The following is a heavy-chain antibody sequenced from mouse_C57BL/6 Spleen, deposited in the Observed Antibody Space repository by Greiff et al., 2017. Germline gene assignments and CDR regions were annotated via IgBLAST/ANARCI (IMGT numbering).Heavy chain of an antibody. CDR3: ARSARYGSPWYFDV. CDR1: GYTFTSYW. D-gene: IGHD1-1*01. V-gene: IGHV1-55*01. CDR2: IYPGSGST. Sequence: QVQLQQPGAELVKPGASVKMSCKASGYTFTSYWITWVKQRPEQGLEWIGDIYPGSGSTNYNEKFKSKATLTVDPSSSTAYMQLSSLTSEDSAVYYCARSARYGSPWYFDVWGTGTTVTVSA. J-gene: IGHJ1*03.